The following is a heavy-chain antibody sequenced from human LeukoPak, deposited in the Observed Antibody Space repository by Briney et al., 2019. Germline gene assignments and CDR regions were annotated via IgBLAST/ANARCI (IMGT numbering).Heavy chain of an antibody. J-gene: IGHJ4*02. CDR2: ISSRSSYI. CDR1: GFTFSNYT. V-gene: IGHV3-21*01. CDR3: ARSRELLSDY. D-gene: IGHD1-26*01. Sequence: PGGSLRLSCAASGFTFSNYTMNWVRQAPGKGLEWVSSISSRSSYIYYADSVKGRFTISRDNAKNSLYLQMNSLRAEDTAVYYCARSRELLSDYWGQGTLVTVSS.